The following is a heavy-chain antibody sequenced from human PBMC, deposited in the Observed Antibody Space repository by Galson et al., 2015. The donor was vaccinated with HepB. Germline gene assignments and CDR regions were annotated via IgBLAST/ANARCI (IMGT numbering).Heavy chain of an antibody. CDR2: LTPIFGAA. V-gene: IGHV1-69*13. J-gene: IGHJ4*02. CDR1: EGTFYSYA. D-gene: IGHD3-16*01. CDR3: ARARPLGTVFTFGASYFDH. Sequence: SVKVSCKASEGTFYSYAISWVRQAPGQGLEWMGGLTPIFGAANHAQKFQGRLTISADESTNTAYMELSSLRSEDTAVYFCARARPLGTVFTFGASYFDHWGQGTLVTVSS.